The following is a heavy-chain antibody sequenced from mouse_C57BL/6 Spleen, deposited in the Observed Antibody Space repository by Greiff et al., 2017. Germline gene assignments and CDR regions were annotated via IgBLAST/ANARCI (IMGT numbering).Heavy chain of an antibody. CDR1: GFNIKDYD. D-gene: IGHD1-2*01. V-gene: IGHV14-2*01. CDR2: IEPEDGET. CDR3: ATHYAYAMDY. Sequence: VQLQQSGAELVKPGASVKLSCTASGFNIKDYDMHWVNQRTEQGLEWIGRIEPEDGETKYAPKFQGKANITADTSPNPAYLQLSSLTSEDNAVYYHATHYAYAMDYWGQGTSVTVSS. J-gene: IGHJ4*01.